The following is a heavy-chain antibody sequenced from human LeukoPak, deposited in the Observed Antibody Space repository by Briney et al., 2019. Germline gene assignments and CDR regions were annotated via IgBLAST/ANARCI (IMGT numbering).Heavy chain of an antibody. J-gene: IGHJ4*02. Sequence: GGSLRLSCAASGFTFSSYSMNWVRQAPGKGLEWVSSISSSSSYIYYADSVKGRFTISRDNAKNSLYLQMNSLRAEDTAVYYCVREMTDYGYPRVYWGQGTLVTVSS. CDR3: VREMTDYGYPRVY. V-gene: IGHV3-21*01. D-gene: IGHD4-17*01. CDR1: GFTFSSYS. CDR2: ISSSSSYI.